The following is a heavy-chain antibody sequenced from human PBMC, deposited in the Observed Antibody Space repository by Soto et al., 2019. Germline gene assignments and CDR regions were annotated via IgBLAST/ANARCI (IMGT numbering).Heavy chain of an antibody. CDR2: IIPIFGTA. CDR3: ARALYYYGSGTRSGYYYYYGMDV. V-gene: IGHV1-69*13. J-gene: IGHJ6*02. CDR1: GGTFSSYA. Sequence: SVKVSCKASGGTFSSYAISWVRQAPGQGLEWKGGIIPIFGTANYAQKFQGRVTITADESTSTAYMELSSLRSEDTAVYYCARALYYYGSGTRSGYYYYYGMDVWGQGTTVTVSS. D-gene: IGHD3-10*01.